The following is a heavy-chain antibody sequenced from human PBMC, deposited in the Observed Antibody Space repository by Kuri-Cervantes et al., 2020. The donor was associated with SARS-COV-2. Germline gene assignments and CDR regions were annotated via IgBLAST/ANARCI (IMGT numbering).Heavy chain of an antibody. Sequence: LSLTCAASGFTFSSYWMSWIRQAPGKGLEWVSYISSSGSTIYYADSVKGRFTISRGNAKNSLYLQMNSLRAEDTAVYYCARGFRNYDFWSGYRPNYYYYYMDVWGKGTTVTVSS. CDR2: ISSSGSTI. J-gene: IGHJ6*03. V-gene: IGHV3-11*04. CDR1: GFTFSSYW. D-gene: IGHD3-3*01. CDR3: ARGFRNYDFWSGYRPNYYYYYMDV.